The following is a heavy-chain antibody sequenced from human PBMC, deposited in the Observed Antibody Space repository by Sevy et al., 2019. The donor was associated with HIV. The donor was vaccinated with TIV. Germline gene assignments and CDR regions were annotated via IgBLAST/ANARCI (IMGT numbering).Heavy chain of an antibody. V-gene: IGHV3-23*01. J-gene: IGHJ4*02. CDR3: AKDRVCGTYYTGDFDY. Sequence: GGSLRLSCAASGFTFSTYAMTWVRQAPGGGLEWVSVITISGSSTYYADSVKGRFTISRDNSKNTLYLQMNSLRADDTAVYYCAKDRVCGTYYTGDFDYWGQGTLVTVSS. D-gene: IGHD3-16*01. CDR2: ITISGSST. CDR1: GFTFSTYA.